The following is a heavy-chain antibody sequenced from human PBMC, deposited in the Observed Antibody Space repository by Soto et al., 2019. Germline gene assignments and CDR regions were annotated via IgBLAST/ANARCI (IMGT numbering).Heavy chain of an antibody. J-gene: IGHJ1*01. CDR3: VKDESINWYSGHFRH. V-gene: IGHV3-9*01. CDR1: GFTFDDYA. CDR2: INWNSGSI. Sequence: PGGSLRLSCAASGFTFDDYAMHWVRQVPGKGLEWVSGINWNSGSIGYADSVKGRFAIPRDNAKNSLHLQMNSLRAEDTAFYYCVKDESINWYSGHFRHWGQGTLVTVS. D-gene: IGHD6-13*01.